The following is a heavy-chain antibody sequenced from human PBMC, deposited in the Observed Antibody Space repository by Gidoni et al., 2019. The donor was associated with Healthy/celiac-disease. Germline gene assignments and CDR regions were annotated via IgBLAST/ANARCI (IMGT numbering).Heavy chain of an antibody. CDR1: GYTFTSYY. D-gene: IGHD2-2*01. Sequence: QVQLVQSGAEVKKPGASVKVSCKASGYTFTSYYMHWVRQAPGQGLEWMGIINPSGGSTSYAQKLQGRVTMTRDTSTSTVYMELSSLRSEDTAVYYCARDYCSSTSCYRTPDYWGQGTLVTVSS. V-gene: IGHV1-46*04. CDR3: ARDYCSSTSCYRTPDY. CDR2: INPSGGST. J-gene: IGHJ4*02.